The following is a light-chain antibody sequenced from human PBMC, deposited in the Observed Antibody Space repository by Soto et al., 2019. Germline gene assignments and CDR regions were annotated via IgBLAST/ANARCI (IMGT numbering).Light chain of an antibody. V-gene: IGLV1-40*01. Sequence: QSALTQPPSVSGAPGQRVTISCTGSSSNIGADYDVHWYQQLPGTAPKLLIYSNNNRPSGVPDRFSGSKSGTSASLAITGLQAEDEADYYCQSYDSSLSGSRVFGGGTQLTVL. CDR2: SNN. CDR3: QSYDSSLSGSRV. J-gene: IGLJ3*02. CDR1: SSNIGADYD.